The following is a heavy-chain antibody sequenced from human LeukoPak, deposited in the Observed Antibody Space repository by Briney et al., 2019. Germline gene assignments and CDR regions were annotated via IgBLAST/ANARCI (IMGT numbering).Heavy chain of an antibody. CDR3: AKDRTAMARQYYFDY. CDR1: GFTFSSYA. J-gene: IGHJ4*02. D-gene: IGHD5-18*01. Sequence: GGSLRLSCAASGFTFSSYAMSWVRQAPGKGLEWVXXXSGSCGSTYYADSVKGRFTISRDNSKNTLYLQMNSLRAEDTAVYYCAKDRTAMARQYYFDYWGQGTLVTVSS. CDR2: XSGSCGST. V-gene: IGHV3-23*01.